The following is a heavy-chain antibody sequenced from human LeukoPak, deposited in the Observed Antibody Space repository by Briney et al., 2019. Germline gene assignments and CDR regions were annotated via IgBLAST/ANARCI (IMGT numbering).Heavy chain of an antibody. D-gene: IGHD4-17*01. CDR3: ARVRLATVTTGWFDP. J-gene: IGHJ5*02. Sequence: ASVKVSCKASGYTFTSYGISWVRQAPGQGLEWMGWISAYNGNTNYAQKLQGRVTMTTDTSTSTAYMELRSLRSDDTAVYYWARVRLATVTTGWFDPWGQGTLVTVSS. CDR1: GYTFTSYG. V-gene: IGHV1-18*01. CDR2: ISAYNGNT.